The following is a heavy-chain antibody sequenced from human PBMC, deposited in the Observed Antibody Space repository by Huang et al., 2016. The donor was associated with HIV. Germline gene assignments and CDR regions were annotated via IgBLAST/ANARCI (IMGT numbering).Heavy chain of an antibody. CDR3: ARGVRHQLIFNY. CDR2: MSPDSGST. J-gene: IGHJ4*02. D-gene: IGHD2-8*01. CDR1: GYSFIDYD. Sequence: VLLVQSVAEVKKPGASVKVSCTTFGYSFIDYDINWVRRAPGQGLEWMGGMSPDSGSTGYAQKFQDRVTFTRNTSINTAYMELSSLRSEDTAVYYCARGVRHQLIFNYWGRGTLVTVSS. V-gene: IGHV1-8*03.